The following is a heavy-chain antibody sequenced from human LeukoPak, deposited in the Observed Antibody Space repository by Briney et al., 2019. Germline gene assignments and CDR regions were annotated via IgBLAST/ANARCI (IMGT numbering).Heavy chain of an antibody. Sequence: PSETLSLTCTVSGDSISSGDYYWSWIRQPAGKGLEWIGRISSSGSTNYNPSLKSRVTISVDTSKNQFSLKVRSVTPADTAVYYCARVDDFNALDYWGQGTRVTVSS. J-gene: IGHJ4*02. CDR3: ARVDDFNALDY. CDR2: ISSSGST. V-gene: IGHV4-61*02. CDR1: GDSISSGDYY. D-gene: IGHD2-21*02.